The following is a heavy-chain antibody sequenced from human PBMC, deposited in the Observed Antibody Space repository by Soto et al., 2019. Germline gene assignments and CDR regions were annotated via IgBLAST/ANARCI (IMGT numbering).Heavy chain of an antibody. CDR3: ASGRSSSWYRY. Sequence: QVQLQEWGAGLLKPSETLSLTCAVYGGSFSGYYWSWIRQPPGKGLEWIGEINHSGSTNYNPSLKSRVTISVDTSKNQFSLKLSSVTAADTAVYYCASGRSSSWYRYWGQGTLVTVSS. D-gene: IGHD6-13*01. CDR1: GGSFSGYY. CDR2: INHSGST. J-gene: IGHJ4*02. V-gene: IGHV4-34*01.